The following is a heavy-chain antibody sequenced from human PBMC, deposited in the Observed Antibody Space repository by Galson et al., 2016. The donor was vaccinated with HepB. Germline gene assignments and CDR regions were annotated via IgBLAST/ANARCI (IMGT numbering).Heavy chain of an antibody. Sequence: SLRLSCAASGFTFSSYSMNWVRQAPGKGLEWVSSISSSSSYIYYADSVKGRFTISRDNAKNSLYLQMNSRRAEDTAVYYCANLIAAAGIRYPWLYAMDVWGQGTTVTVSS. V-gene: IGHV3-21*01. CDR2: ISSSSSYI. J-gene: IGHJ6*02. D-gene: IGHD6-13*01. CDR1: GFTFSSYS. CDR3: ANLIAAAGIRYPWLYAMDV.